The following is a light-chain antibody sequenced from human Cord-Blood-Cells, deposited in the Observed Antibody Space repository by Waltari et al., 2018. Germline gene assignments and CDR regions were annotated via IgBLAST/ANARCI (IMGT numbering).Light chain of an antibody. CDR2: DAS. CDR1: QDISNY. V-gene: IGKV1-33*01. Sequence: DIQMTPSPSSLSASVGDRVTITCQASQDISNYLNWYQQKPGKAPKLLIYDASNLETGVPSRFSGSGSGTDFTFTISILQPEDSATYYCQQYDNLPLTFGGGTKVEIK. J-gene: IGKJ4*01. CDR3: QQYDNLPLT.